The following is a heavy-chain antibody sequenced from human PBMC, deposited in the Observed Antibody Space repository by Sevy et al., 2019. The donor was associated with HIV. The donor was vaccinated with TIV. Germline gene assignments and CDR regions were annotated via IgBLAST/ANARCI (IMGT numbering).Heavy chain of an antibody. D-gene: IGHD2-15*01. CDR3: ARALYCSGGSCYYYGMDV. V-gene: IGHV3-30-3*01. J-gene: IGHJ6*02. CDR2: ISYDGSNK. Sequence: GGFLRLSCAASGFTFSGYAMHWVRQAPGKGLEWVAVISYDGSNKYYADSVKGRFTISRDNSKNTLYLQMNSLRAEDTAVYYCARALYCSGGSCYYYGMDVWGQGTTVTVSS. CDR1: GFTFSGYA.